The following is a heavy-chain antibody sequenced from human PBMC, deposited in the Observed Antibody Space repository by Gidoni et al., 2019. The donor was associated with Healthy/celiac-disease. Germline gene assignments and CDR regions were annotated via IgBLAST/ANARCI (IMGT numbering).Heavy chain of an antibody. Sequence: EVQLVESGGGLVKPGGSLRLSCAASGFPFSSYSMNWVRQAPGKGLEWVSSISSSSSYIYYADSVKGRFTISRDNAKNSLYLQMNSLRAEDTAVYYCARDLLDDSSGDYWGQGTLVTVSS. CDR2: ISSSSSYI. D-gene: IGHD3-22*01. CDR1: GFPFSSYS. J-gene: IGHJ4*02. CDR3: ARDLLDDSSGDY. V-gene: IGHV3-21*01.